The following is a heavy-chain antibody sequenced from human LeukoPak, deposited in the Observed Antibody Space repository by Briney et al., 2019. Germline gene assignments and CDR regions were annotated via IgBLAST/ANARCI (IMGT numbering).Heavy chain of an antibody. D-gene: IGHD3-22*01. Sequence: SETLSLTCTVSGGSISGYYWSWVWQPPGKGLEWIGYFYYTGSTYYNPSLKSRVTISVDTSKNHFSLKLSYVTAADAALYYCARGSSSGYYVHFDYWGQGTLVTVSS. V-gene: IGHV4-59*01. CDR1: GGSISGYY. J-gene: IGHJ4*02. CDR2: FYYTGST. CDR3: ARGSSSGYYVHFDY.